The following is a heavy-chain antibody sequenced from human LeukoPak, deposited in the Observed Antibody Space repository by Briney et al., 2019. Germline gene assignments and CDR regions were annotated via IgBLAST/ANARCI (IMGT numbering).Heavy chain of an antibody. D-gene: IGHD4-17*01. CDR3: SARIYGDFNWFDP. CDR2: IRSKANSYAT. CDR1: GFTFSGSA. V-gene: IGHV3-73*01. J-gene: IGHJ5*02. Sequence: AGGSLRLSCAASGFTFSGSAMHWVRQASGKGLEWVARIRSKANSYATAYAASVKGRFTISRDDSKNTAYLQMNSLKTEDTAVYYCSARIYGDFNWFDPWGQGTLVTVSS.